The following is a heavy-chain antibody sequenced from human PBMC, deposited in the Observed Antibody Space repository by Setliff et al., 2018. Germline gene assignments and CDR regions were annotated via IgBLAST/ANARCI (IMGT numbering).Heavy chain of an antibody. CDR1: GYSFTSYD. Sequence: ASVKVSCKASGYSFTSYDINWVRLAAGQGLEWMGWVSPIDDGKPGYAQKFQGRVTITWVTSISTAYMELSSLRSEDTAVYYCVRDRTAYSYGLDVWAQGTTVTVSS. D-gene: IGHD5-18*01. CDR3: VRDRTAYSYGLDV. V-gene: IGHV1-8*01. CDR2: VSPIDDGKP. J-gene: IGHJ6*02.